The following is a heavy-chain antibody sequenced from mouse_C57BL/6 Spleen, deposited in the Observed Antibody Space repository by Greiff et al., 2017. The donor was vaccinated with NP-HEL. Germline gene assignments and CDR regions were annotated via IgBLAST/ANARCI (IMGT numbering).Heavy chain of an antibody. J-gene: IGHJ3*01. V-gene: IGHV10-1*01. D-gene: IGHD2-4*01. Sequence: EVKLMESGGGLVQPKGSLKLSCAASGFSFNTYAMNWVRQAPGKGVEWVARIRSKSNNYATYYADSVKDRFTISRDDSESMLYLQMNNLKTEDTAMYYCVRHKDDYDLPWFAYWGQGTLVTVSA. CDR2: IRSKSNNYAT. CDR1: GFSFNTYA. CDR3: VRHKDDYDLPWFAY.